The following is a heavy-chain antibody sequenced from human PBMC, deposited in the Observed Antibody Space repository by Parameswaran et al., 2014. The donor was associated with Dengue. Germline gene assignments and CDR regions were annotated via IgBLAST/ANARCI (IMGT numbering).Heavy chain of an antibody. CDR1: GFTVSSNY. V-gene: IGHV3-66*01. CDR2: IYSGGST. CDR3: ARGVTMVRGFLVYYYYGMDV. J-gene: IGHJ6*02. D-gene: IGHD3-10*01. Sequence: GGSLRLSCAASGFTVSSNYMSWVRQAPGKGLEWVSVIYSGGSTYYADSVKGRFTISRDNSKNTLYLQMNSLRAEDTAVYYCARGVTMVRGFLVYYYYGMDVWGQGTTVTVSS.